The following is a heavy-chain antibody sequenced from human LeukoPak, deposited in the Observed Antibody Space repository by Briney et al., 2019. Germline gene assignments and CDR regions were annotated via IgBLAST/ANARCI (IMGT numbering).Heavy chain of an antibody. CDR1: GASFSGYY. V-gene: IGHV4-34*01. Sequence: SETRSLTGAFDGASFSGYYWSWVRQPPAKGLDWIGEINHSGSTNYNPLLKSRVTISVDTSKNQYSLKLSSVTAADTAVYYCARGGTNNYYYYYGMDVWGQGTTVTVSS. J-gene: IGHJ6*02. D-gene: IGHD2-8*01. CDR3: ARGGTNNYYYYYGMDV. CDR2: INHSGST.